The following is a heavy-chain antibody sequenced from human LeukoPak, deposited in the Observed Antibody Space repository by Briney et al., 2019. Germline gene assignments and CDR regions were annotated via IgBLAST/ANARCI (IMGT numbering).Heavy chain of an antibody. J-gene: IGHJ3*02. CDR3: ARSGIAVADDAFDI. V-gene: IGHV1-69*04. D-gene: IGHD6-19*01. CDR1: GGTFSSYA. CDR2: IIPILGIA. Sequence: ASVKVSCKASGGTFSSYAISWVRQAPGQGLEWMGRIIPILGIANYAQKFQGRVTITADESTSTAYMELSSLRSEDTAVYYCARSGIAVADDAFDIWGQGTMVTVSS.